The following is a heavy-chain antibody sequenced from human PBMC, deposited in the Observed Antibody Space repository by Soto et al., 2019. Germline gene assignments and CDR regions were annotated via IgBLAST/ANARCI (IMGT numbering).Heavy chain of an antibody. J-gene: IGHJ3*02. Sequence: QVRLQESGPGLVKPSQTLTLTCTVSGVSITSGDNYWTWIRQRPGEGLDWIGFISARGSIDYNPSLNGRLLISSDTSQNQFSLKVHSVTAADTAMYYCTRGDGDYEEGAFDTWGQGTMVTVSS. V-gene: IGHV4-31*03. CDR2: ISARGSI. CDR3: TRGDGDYEEGAFDT. CDR1: GVSITSGDNY. D-gene: IGHD2-21*02.